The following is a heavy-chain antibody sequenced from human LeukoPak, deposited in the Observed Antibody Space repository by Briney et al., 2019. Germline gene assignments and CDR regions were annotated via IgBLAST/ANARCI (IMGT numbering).Heavy chain of an antibody. CDR1: GGSISSYY. D-gene: IGHD2-2*01. V-gene: IGHV4-4*07. CDR2: IYTSGST. J-gene: IGHJ4*02. CDR3: AREDCSSTSCYAGLFDY. Sequence: SETLSLTCTVSGGSISSYYWSWIRQPAGKGLEWIGRIYTSGSTNYNPSLKGRVTMSVDTSKNQFSLKLSSVTAADTAVYYCAREDCSSTSCYAGLFDYWGQGTLVTVSS.